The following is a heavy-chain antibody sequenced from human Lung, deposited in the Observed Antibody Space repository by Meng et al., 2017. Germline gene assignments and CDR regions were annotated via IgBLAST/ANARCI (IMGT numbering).Heavy chain of an antibody. Sequence: GGSLRLSCAASGFTFSSYNMHWVRQTPGEGLVWVSRINTDASSTTYADSVKGRFTISRDDAKNTVYLQMNSLRAEDTAVYYCARDADWVIFDHWGQGARVTGAS. D-gene: IGHD3-9*01. J-gene: IGHJ4*02. CDR3: ARDADWVIFDH. V-gene: IGHV3-74*03. CDR2: INTDASST. CDR1: GFTFSSYN.